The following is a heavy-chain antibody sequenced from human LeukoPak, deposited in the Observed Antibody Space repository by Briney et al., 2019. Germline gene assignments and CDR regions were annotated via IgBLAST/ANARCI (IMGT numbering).Heavy chain of an antibody. J-gene: IGHJ4*02. Sequence: PGGSLRLSCAASGFTFSSYAMSWVRQAPGKGLEWVSAISGSGGSTYYADPVMGRFTISRDNSKNTLYLQMNSLRAEDTAVYYCAKEGSGYVNWDYWGQGTLVTVSS. CDR1: GFTFSSYA. CDR3: AKEGSGYVNWDY. CDR2: ISGSGGST. D-gene: IGHD5-12*01. V-gene: IGHV3-23*01.